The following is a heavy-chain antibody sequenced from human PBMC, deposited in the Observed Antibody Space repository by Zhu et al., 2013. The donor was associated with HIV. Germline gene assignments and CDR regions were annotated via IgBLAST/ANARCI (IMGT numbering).Heavy chain of an antibody. CDR3: ARARYYDSSGYYEGRSGNWFDP. J-gene: IGHJ5*02. D-gene: IGHD3-22*01. V-gene: IGHV1-69*06. CDR1: GGTFSSYA. Sequence: QVQLVQSGAEVKKPGSSVKVSCKASGGTFSSYAISWVRQAPGQGLEWMGGIIPIFGTANYAQKFQGRVTITADKSTSTAYMELSSLRSEDTAVYYCARARYYDSSGYYEGRSGNWFDPWGQGTLVTVSS. CDR2: IIPIFGTA.